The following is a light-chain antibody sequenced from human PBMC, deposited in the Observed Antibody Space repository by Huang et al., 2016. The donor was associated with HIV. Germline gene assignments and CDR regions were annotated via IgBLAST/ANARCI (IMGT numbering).Light chain of an antibody. CDR1: QSVSSSY. CDR2: GAS. V-gene: IGKV3-20*01. J-gene: IGKJ4*01. CDR3: QQYGDPLT. Sequence: EVVLTQSPGTLSLSLGDRATLSCRASQSVSSSYLAWYQQKPGKAPRLLTYGASSRASGIPDRFSGSGSGTDFTLTISRLEPEDFAIYYCQQYGDPLTFGGGSKVEIK.